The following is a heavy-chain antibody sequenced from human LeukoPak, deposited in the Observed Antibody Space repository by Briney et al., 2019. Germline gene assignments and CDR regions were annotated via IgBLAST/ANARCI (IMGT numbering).Heavy chain of an antibody. Sequence: PSETLSLTCTVSGGSISSSSYYWGWIRQPPGKGLEWIGSIYYSGSTYYNPSLKSRVTISVDTSKNQFSLKLSSVTAADTAVYYCARTTEAHSWRTRYYDYYMDVWGKGTTVAVSS. D-gene: IGHD6-13*01. CDR3: ARTTEAHSWRTRYYDYYMDV. CDR1: GGSISSSSYY. V-gene: IGHV4-39*07. CDR2: IYYSGST. J-gene: IGHJ6*03.